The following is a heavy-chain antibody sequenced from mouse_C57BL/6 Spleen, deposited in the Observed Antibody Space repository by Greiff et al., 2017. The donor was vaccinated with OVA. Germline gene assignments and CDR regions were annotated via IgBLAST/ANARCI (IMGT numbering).Heavy chain of an antibody. CDR3: ARDYRYYYAMDY. D-gene: IGHD5-5*01. J-gene: IGHJ4*01. Sequence: ESGPGLVKPSQSLSLTCSVTGYSITSGYYWNWIRQFPGNKLEWMGYISYDGSNNYNPSLKNRISITRDTSKNQFFLKLNSVTTEDTATYYCARDYRYYYAMDYWGQGTSVTVSS. CDR1: GYSITSGYY. V-gene: IGHV3-6*01. CDR2: ISYDGSN.